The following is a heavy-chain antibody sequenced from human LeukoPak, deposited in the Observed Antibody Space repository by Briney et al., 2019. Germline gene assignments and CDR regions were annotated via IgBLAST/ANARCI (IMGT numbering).Heavy chain of an antibody. CDR2: IKQDGSEK. CDR3: ARDTDKVEAFDY. D-gene: IGHD5-18*01. J-gene: IGHJ4*02. V-gene: IGHV3-7*01. CDR1: GFTFSSYA. Sequence: PGGSLRLSCAASGFTFSSYAMSWVRQAPGKGLEWVANIKQDGSEKYYVDSVKGRFTISRDNAKNSLYLQMNSLRAEDTAVYYCARDTDKVEAFDYWGQGTLVTVSS.